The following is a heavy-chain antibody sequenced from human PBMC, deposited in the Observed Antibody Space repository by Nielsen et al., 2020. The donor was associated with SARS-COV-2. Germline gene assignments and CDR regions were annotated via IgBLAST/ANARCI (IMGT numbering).Heavy chain of an antibody. Sequence: ASVKVSCKASGYTFTNYGINWVRQAPGQGLEWVAWISPYSGNTNFTQKVQGRVTMTTDTSASTAYMELRSLRSDDTAVYYCARGRAARPYYYYGLDVWGQGTTVTVSS. V-gene: IGHV1-18*01. D-gene: IGHD6-6*01. CDR3: ARGRAARPYYYYGLDV. J-gene: IGHJ6*02. CDR2: ISPYSGNT. CDR1: GYTFTNYG.